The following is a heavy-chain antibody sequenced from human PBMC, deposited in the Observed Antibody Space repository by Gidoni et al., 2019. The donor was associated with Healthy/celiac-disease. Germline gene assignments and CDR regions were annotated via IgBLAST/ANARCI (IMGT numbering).Heavy chain of an antibody. J-gene: IGHJ4*02. V-gene: IGHV4-39*01. Sequence: QLQLQESGPGLVKPSETLSLTCTVSGGSISSSSYYWGWIRQPPGKGLEWIGSIYYSGSTYYNPSLKSRVTISVDTSKNQFSLKLSSVTAADTAVYYCARHREGSSGYPYFDYWGQGTLVTVSS. D-gene: IGHD3-22*01. CDR1: GGSISSSSYY. CDR2: IYYSGST. CDR3: ARHREGSSGYPYFDY.